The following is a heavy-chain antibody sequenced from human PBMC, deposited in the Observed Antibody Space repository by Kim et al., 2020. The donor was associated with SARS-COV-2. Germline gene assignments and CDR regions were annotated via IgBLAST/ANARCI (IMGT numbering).Heavy chain of an antibody. D-gene: IGHD3-22*01. Sequence: YSQKFQGKVTNTEDPSASAAYMELSSLKSEDTAVYYCTRGSGYYPYDMDVWGQGTTVTVSS. J-gene: IGHJ6*02. CDR3: TRGSGYYPYDMDV. V-gene: IGHV1-3*01.